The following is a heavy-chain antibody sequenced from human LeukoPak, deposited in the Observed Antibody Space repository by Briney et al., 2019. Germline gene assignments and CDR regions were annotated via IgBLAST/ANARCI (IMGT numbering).Heavy chain of an antibody. CDR3: AKEGRQLWSGRDGMDV. CDR1: GFTFSSYG. V-gene: IGHV3-30*18. Sequence: GGSLRLSRAASGFTFSSYGMHWVRQAPGKGLEWVAVISYDGSNKYYADSVKGRFTISRDNSKNTLYLQTNSLRAEDTAVYYCAKEGRQLWSGRDGMDVWGQGTTVTVSS. D-gene: IGHD5-18*01. CDR2: ISYDGSNK. J-gene: IGHJ6*02.